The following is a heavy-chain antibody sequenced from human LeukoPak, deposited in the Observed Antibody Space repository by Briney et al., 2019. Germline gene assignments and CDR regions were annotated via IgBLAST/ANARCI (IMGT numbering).Heavy chain of an antibody. J-gene: IGHJ4*02. CDR1: GFTFSSYA. CDR2: ISGSGVTT. V-gene: IGHV3-23*01. CDR3: AKANRDYDFWSGYPCFEY. Sequence: PGGSLRLSCTDSGFTFSSYAMSWVRQAPGEGLEWVSAISGSGVTTYYADSVMGRFTISRVSSKNTLYVQMTRLKAEDTAVYYCAKANRDYDFWSGYPCFEYWGQGTLVTVSS. D-gene: IGHD3-3*01.